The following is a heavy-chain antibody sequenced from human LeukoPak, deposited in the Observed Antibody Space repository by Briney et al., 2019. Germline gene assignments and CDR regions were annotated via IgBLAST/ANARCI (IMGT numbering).Heavy chain of an antibody. Sequence: PSETLSLTCTVSGGSISSSSYYWGWIRQPPGKGLEWIGSIYYSGSTYYNPSLKSRVTISVDTSKNQFSLRLSSVTAADTAVYYCARRKGRSYYSNISDYPVTVFDYWGQGALVTVSS. CDR1: GGSISSSSYY. CDR2: IYYSGST. J-gene: IGHJ4*02. D-gene: IGHD3-22*01. V-gene: IGHV4-39*07. CDR3: ARRKGRSYYSNISDYPVTVFDY.